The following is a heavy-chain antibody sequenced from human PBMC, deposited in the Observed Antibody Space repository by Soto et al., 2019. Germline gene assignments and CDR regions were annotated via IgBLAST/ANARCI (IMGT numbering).Heavy chain of an antibody. V-gene: IGHV1-2*02. J-gene: IGHJ3*02. CDR1: GYPVTAYY. CDR2: INPATGAA. Sequence: QLHLVQSGAVVKKPGASVTVSCSASGYPVTAYYMHWVRQAPGRGLEWMGGINPATGAAKYTQTFPGRVTMTRATSTSTGFMELSGLTSEDTAVFYCARGGGVGVAGSAAFDMWGQGTLVTVSS. D-gene: IGHD3-3*01. CDR3: ARGGGVGVAGSAAFDM.